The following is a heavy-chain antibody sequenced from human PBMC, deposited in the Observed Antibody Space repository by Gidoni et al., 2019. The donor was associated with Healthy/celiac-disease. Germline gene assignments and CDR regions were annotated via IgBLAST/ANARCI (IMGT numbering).Heavy chain of an antibody. V-gene: IGHV3-23*01. CDR1: GFTISSYA. CDR2: ISVIGGST. CDR3: AKGSYLYTRDWYFDL. Sequence: EVQLLVSGGGLVQPGGSLRLCCAASGFTISSYAMSGVRQARGKGLVWGSAISVIGGSTYYADSVNGRFTISRDNSKNTLYLQMNSLRAEDTAVYYCAKGSYLYTRDWYFDLWGRGTLVPVSS. J-gene: IGHJ2*01. D-gene: IGHD3-16*02.